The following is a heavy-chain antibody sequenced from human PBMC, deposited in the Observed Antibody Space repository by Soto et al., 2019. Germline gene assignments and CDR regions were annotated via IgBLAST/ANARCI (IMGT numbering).Heavy chain of an antibody. CDR1: GFTFSSYA. Sequence: GGSLRLSCAASGFTFSSYAMHWFRQAPGKGLEWVAVISYDGSNKYYADSVKGRFTISRDNSKNTLYLQMNSLRAEDTAVYYCARDSLPWPFLDYWGQGTLVTVSS. CDR2: ISYDGSNK. V-gene: IGHV3-30-3*01. D-gene: IGHD5-12*01. J-gene: IGHJ4*02. CDR3: ARDSLPWPFLDY.